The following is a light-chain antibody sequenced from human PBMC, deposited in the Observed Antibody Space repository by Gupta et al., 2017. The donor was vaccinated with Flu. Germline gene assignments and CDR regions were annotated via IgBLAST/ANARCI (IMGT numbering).Light chain of an antibody. Sequence: DIVLTQSQGTLSLSPGDRATLSCRASQSVTSSYLAWYQQKPGQAPRLLIYGASSRATGISDRFSGSGSGTDFTLNISRLEPEDFAVYYCQHYSSSSTMYTFGQGTKLEIK. V-gene: IGKV3-20*01. CDR1: QSVTSSY. J-gene: IGKJ2*01. CDR3: QHYSSSSTMYT. CDR2: GAS.